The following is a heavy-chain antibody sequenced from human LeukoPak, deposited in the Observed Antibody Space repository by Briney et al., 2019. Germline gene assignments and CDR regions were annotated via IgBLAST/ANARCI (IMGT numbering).Heavy chain of an antibody. CDR2: ISYDGSNK. V-gene: IGHV3-30-3*01. CDR3: ARRSKTYSSGWYMLVVRY. J-gene: IGHJ4*02. D-gene: IGHD6-19*01. Sequence: GSLRLSCAASGFTFSSYAMHWVRQAPGKGLEWVAVISYDGSNKYYADSVKGRFTISRDNSKNTLYLQMNSLRAEDTAVYYCARRSKTYSSGWYMLVVRYWGQGTLVTVSS. CDR1: GFTFSSYA.